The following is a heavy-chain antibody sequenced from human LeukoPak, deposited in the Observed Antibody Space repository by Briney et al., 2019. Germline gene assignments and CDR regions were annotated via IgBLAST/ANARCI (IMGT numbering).Heavy chain of an antibody. J-gene: IGHJ5*02. D-gene: IGHD3-22*01. CDR1: GFTFSSYG. Sequence: PGGSLRLSFAASGFTFSSYGMHWVRQAPGKGLEGVAVIWNVGSKKYYADSVKGRFTISRDNSKNTLYLQMNSLRAEDTAVYYCARSPMIVVVGPYNWFDPWGQGTLVTVSS. CDR2: IWNVGSKK. CDR3: ARSPMIVVVGPYNWFDP. V-gene: IGHV3-33*01.